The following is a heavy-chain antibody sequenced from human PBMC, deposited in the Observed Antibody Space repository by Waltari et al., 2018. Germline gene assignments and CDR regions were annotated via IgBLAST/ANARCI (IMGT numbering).Heavy chain of an antibody. CDR2: IKEDGSAK. D-gene: IGHD2-8*02. CDR1: GFSFSSYW. Sequence: EVQLVESGGDLVQPGGSLRLSFTASGFSFSSYWMSWVRQAPGKGPEWVANIKEDGSAKYYVDSVKGRFTISRDNAKNSLYLQMNNLRVEDTALYYCVGTPHWYYFDYWGPGTLVTVSS. V-gene: IGHV3-7*01. CDR3: VGTPHWYYFDY. J-gene: IGHJ4*02.